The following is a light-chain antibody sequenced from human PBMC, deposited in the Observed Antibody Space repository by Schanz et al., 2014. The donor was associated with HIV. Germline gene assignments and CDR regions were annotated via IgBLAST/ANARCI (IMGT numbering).Light chain of an antibody. CDR1: VLAKKY. CDR2: KDV. Sequence: SSELTQPSSVSVSPGQTAWITCSGDVLAKKYARWFQQKPGQAPVLVIYKDVERPSGIPERFSGSSSGTTVTLTITGTQLEDEADYYCYSAADNTVMFGGGTKVTVL. V-gene: IGLV3-27*01. J-gene: IGLJ3*02. CDR3: YSAADNTVM.